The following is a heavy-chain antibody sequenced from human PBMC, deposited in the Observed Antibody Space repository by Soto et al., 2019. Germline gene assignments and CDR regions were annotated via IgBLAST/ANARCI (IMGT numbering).Heavy chain of an antibody. CDR3: AKDLSPSSREHYYGMDV. D-gene: IGHD1-26*01. CDR2: ISYDGSNK. CDR1: GFTFSSYG. J-gene: IGHJ6*02. V-gene: IGHV3-30*18. Sequence: QVQLVESGGGVVQPGRSLRLSCAASGFTFSSYGMHWVRQAPGKGLEWVAVISYDGSNKYYADSVKGRFTISRDNSKNTLYLQMNSLRAEDTAVYYCAKDLSPSSREHYYGMDVWGQGTTVTVSS.